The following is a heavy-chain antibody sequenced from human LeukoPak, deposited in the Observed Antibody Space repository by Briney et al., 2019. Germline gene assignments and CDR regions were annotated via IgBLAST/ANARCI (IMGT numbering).Heavy chain of an antibody. Sequence: SETLSLTCTVSGGSISSYYWSWIRQPPGKGLEWIGYIYYSGSTNYNPSLKSRVTISVDTSKNQFSLKLSSVTAADTAVYYCARLLRYSSSHYYYYYIEVWGKGTTVTVSS. CDR2: IYYSGST. V-gene: IGHV4-59*08. D-gene: IGHD6-13*01. CDR1: GGSISSYY. J-gene: IGHJ6*03. CDR3: ARLLRYSSSHYYYYYIEV.